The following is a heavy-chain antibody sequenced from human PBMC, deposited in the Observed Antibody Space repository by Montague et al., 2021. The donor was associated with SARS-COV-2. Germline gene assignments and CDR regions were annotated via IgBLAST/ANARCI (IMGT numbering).Heavy chain of an antibody. CDR1: GGSIGNRTYY. Sequence: SETLSLTCTVSGGSIGNRTYYWGWLRQPPGKGLEWIASLYYTGGDFYNPSLISRVTKSFDTSKNHITLNLASATAADTAVYYCARDFEGYFDVWGRGTLVMVSS. CDR3: ARDFEGYFDV. V-gene: IGHV4-39*06. J-gene: IGHJ2*01. CDR2: LYYTGGD.